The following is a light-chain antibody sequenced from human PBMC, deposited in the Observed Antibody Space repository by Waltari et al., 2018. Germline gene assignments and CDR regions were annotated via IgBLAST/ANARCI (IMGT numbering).Light chain of an antibody. J-gene: IGKJ1*01. CDR1: QSIGRY. V-gene: IGKV3-20*01. Sequence: EIVLTQSPRTLSFSPGARATLSCRASQSIGRYLVWYQQKPGQAPRLLIYGASSRVAGIPDRFSGSGSGTDFSLTISRLEPEDFAVYYCQNHERLPAVFGQGTKVEIK. CDR2: GAS. CDR3: QNHERLPAV.